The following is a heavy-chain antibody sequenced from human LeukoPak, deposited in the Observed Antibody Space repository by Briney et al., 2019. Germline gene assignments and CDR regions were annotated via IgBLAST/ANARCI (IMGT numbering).Heavy chain of an antibody. D-gene: IGHD3-22*01. CDR2: IYTSGST. CDR3: ARLRGYYYDSRLYYFDY. V-gene: IGHV4-61*02. CDR1: GGSISSGSYY. J-gene: IGHJ4*02. Sequence: PSETLSLTCTVSGGSISSGSYYWSWIRQPAGKGLEWIGRIYTSGSTNYNPSLKSRVTISVDKSKNQFSLKLSSVTAADTAVYYCARLRGYYYDSRLYYFDYWGQGTLVTVSS.